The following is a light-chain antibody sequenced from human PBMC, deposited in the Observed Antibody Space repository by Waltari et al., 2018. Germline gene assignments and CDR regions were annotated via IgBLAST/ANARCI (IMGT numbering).Light chain of an antibody. CDR1: QSVGRT. CDR2: AAS. J-gene: IGKJ1*01. Sequence: EIVLTQSPGTLSLSPGERATLSCRASQSVGRTLAWYQQKPGQAPRLLIYAASNRATGIPDGFSGSGSGTDFSLTISRLEPEDFAVYYCQHYVRLPATFGQGTKVAIK. V-gene: IGKV3-20*01. CDR3: QHYVRLPAT.